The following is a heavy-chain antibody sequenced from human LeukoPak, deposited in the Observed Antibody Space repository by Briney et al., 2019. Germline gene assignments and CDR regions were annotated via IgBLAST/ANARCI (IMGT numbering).Heavy chain of an antibody. CDR1: GFAFSSHA. Sequence: PGGSLRLSCVASGFAFSSHAMAWVRQAPRRPLEWVSTISSDGANRHYADSVKGRFTVSRDNSGSTLFLQLSSLGTDDTAVYYCATDVGEIFFGSWGPGTLVTVSS. D-gene: IGHD2-15*01. V-gene: IGHV3-23*01. CDR2: ISSDGANR. CDR3: ATDVGEIFFGS. J-gene: IGHJ4*02.